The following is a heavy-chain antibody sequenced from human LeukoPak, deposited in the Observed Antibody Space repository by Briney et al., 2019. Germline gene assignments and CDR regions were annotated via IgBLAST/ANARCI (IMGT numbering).Heavy chain of an antibody. CDR1: GFTFSTYW. J-gene: IGHJ4*02. CDR2: IKRDGSET. CDR3: AREESSSKEDY. V-gene: IGHV3-7*01. Sequence: PGGSLRLSCVASGFTFSTYWMSWVRQAPGKGLEWVANIKRDGSETYYVDSVKGRFTISRDNAKNSLYLQMNSLRAEDTAVYYCAREESSSKEDYWGQGTLVTVSS. D-gene: IGHD6-6*01.